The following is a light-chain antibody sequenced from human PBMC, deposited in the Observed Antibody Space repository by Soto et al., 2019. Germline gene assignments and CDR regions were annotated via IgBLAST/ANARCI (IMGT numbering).Light chain of an antibody. CDR3: QSYDNSLSGSGV. CDR2: GNS. V-gene: IGLV1-40*01. CDR1: SSNIGAGYD. Sequence: SVLALPPSVSGAPGQRVTISFTGSSSNIGAGYDVHWYQHVPGTAPRLLIFGNSNRPSGVPDRFSGSKSGPSAFLAITGLQAEDEADYYCQSYDNSLSGSGVFGTGTKVTVL. J-gene: IGLJ1*01.